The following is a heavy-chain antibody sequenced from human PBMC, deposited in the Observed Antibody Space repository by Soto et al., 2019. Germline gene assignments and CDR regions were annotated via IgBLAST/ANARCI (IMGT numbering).Heavy chain of an antibody. J-gene: IGHJ4*01. CDR2: IKSKTYGGTA. V-gene: IGHV3-15*01. Sequence: GGSLRLSCAASGFTFSNAWMSWVRQAPGKGLEWVGRIKSKTYGGTADYAAPVKGRFIILRDDSKNTVYLQINSLKTEDTAVYFCTTGGSPLDFSGQGTLVTVSS. CDR1: GFTFSNAW. D-gene: IGHD6-13*01. CDR3: TTGGSPLDF.